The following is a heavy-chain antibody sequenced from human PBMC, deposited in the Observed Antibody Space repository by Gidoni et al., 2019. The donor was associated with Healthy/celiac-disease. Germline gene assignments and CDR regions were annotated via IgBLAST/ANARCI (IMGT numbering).Heavy chain of an antibody. V-gene: IGHV3-48*03. CDR1: GFTFSSYE. D-gene: IGHD3-22*01. CDR2: ISSSGSTI. CDR3: ARALYYYDSSGYYDY. J-gene: IGHJ4*02. Sequence: EVQLVESGGGLVQPGGSLRLSCAASGFTFSSYEMNWVRQAPGKGLEGVSYISSSGSTIYYADSVKGRFTISRDNAKNSLYLQMNSLRAEDTAVYYCARALYYYDSSGYYDYWGQGTLVTVSS.